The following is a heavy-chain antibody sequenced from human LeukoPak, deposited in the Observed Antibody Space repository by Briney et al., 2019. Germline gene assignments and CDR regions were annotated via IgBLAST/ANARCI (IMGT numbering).Heavy chain of an antibody. D-gene: IGHD5-24*01. J-gene: IGHJ4*02. V-gene: IGHV4-59*01. Sequence: SETLSLTCTVSGGSISSYYWSWIRQPPGKGLEWIGYIYYSGSTNYNPSLKSRVTISVDTPKNQFSLKLSSVTAADTAVYYCARASEMATTPFDYWGQGTLVTVSS. CDR2: IYYSGST. CDR1: GGSISSYY. CDR3: ARASEMATTPFDY.